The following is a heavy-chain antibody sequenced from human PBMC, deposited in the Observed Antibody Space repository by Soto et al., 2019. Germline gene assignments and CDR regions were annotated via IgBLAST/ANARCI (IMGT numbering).Heavy chain of an antibody. J-gene: IGHJ4*02. Sequence: SETLSLTCTVSGGSISSGGYYWSWIRQHPGKGLEWIGYIYYSGSTYYNPSLKSRVTISVDTSKNQFSLKLSSVTAADTAVYYCATLYGDYVSYWGQGTLVTVSS. CDR1: GGSISSGGYY. CDR3: ATLYGDYVSY. CDR2: IYYSGST. V-gene: IGHV4-31*03. D-gene: IGHD4-17*01.